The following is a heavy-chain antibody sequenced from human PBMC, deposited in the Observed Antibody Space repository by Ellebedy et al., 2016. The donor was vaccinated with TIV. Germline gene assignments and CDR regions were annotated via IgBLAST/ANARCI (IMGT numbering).Heavy chain of an antibody. D-gene: IGHD3-10*01. V-gene: IGHV3-23*01. J-gene: IGHJ3*02. Sequence: GESLKISXAASGLTFSGYGMSWVRQAPGKGLEWVSGISGSGGSTYYADSVKGRFTISRDNPKNTLYLQMNSLRAEDTAVYYCSKDGAVRGVHDAFDIWGQGTMVTVSS. CDR1: GLTFSGYG. CDR3: SKDGAVRGVHDAFDI. CDR2: ISGSGGST.